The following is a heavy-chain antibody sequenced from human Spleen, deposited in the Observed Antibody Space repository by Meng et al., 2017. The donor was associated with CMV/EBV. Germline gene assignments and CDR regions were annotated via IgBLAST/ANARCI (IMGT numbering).Heavy chain of an antibody. J-gene: IGHJ5*02. Sequence: ASVKVSCKASGYTFTGYYMHWVRQAPGQGLEWMGWINPNSGGTNYAQKFQGRVTMTRDTSISTAYMELSRLRSDDTAVYYCARGGGSHYKEYNWFDPWGQGTLVTVSS. CDR3: ARGGGSHYKEYNWFDP. D-gene: IGHD1-26*01. V-gene: IGHV1-2*02. CDR1: GYTFTGYY. CDR2: INPNSGGT.